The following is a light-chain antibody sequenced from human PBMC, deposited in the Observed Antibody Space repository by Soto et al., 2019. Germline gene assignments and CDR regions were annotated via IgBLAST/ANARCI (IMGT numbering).Light chain of an antibody. V-gene: IGKV3D-15*01. CDR1: HTVSSH. CDR2: HAS. CDR3: QQYHTWPPSTT. Sequence: MTQSPATLSVSPGEGATLSCRASHTVSSHLAWYQQKNGQAPRLLIYHASIRATGIPARFSGSGSGTAFILTISSLQSDDFAVYYCQQYHTWPPSTTFGQGTRLEIK. J-gene: IGKJ5*01.